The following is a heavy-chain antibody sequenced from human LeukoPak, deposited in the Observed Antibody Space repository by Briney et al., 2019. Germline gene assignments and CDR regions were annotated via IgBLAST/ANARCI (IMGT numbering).Heavy chain of an antibody. J-gene: IGHJ5*02. Sequence: PSETLSLTCAVYGGSFSGYYWSWIRQPPGKGLEWIGEINHSGSTNYNPSLKSRVTISVDTSKNQFSLKLSSVTAADTAVYYCARVAPYDILTGYYPNRWFDPWGQGTLVTVSS. CDR1: GGSFSGYY. CDR2: INHSGST. V-gene: IGHV4-34*01. D-gene: IGHD3-9*01. CDR3: ARVAPYDILTGYYPNRWFDP.